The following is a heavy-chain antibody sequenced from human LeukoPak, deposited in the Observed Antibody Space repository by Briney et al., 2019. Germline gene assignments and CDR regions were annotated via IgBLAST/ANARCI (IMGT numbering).Heavy chain of an antibody. CDR3: ARDGSARYYFDY. Sequence: PSETLSLTCTVSGGSISTYYWNWIRQPPGKGLEWIGYIYYSGSTNYNPSLKSRATISVDTSKNQFSLKLSSVTAADTAMYYCARDGSARYYFDYWGQGTLVTVSS. CDR1: GGSISTYY. CDR2: IYYSGST. V-gene: IGHV4-59*01. J-gene: IGHJ4*02.